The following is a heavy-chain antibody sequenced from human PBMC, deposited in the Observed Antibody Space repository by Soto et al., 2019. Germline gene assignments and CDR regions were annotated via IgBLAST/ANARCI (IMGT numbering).Heavy chain of an antibody. J-gene: IGHJ3*02. V-gene: IGHV4-30-2*01. CDR3: ARSPVEAATLAFDI. CDR2: IYHSGST. Sequence: SETLSLTGPVSGPPFGSDGYSWTWIRQPPGKGLEWIGYIYHSGSTYYNQPLKSRVTISVDRYKNPFSLKLSSVTAADTAVYYCARSPVEAATLAFDIWCQGTMVTVS. CDR1: GPPFGSDGYS. D-gene: IGHD2-15*01.